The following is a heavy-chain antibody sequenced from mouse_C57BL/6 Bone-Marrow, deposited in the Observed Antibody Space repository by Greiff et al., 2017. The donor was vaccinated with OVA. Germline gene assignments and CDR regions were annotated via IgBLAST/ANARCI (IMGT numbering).Heavy chain of an antibody. J-gene: IGHJ3*01. Sequence: EVKLVESGGGLVKPGGSLKLSCAASGFTFSSYAMSWVRQTPEKRLEWVATISDGGSYTYYPDNVTGRFTISRDNAKNNLYLQMSHLKSEDTAMYYCARPYYSIFAYWGQGTLVTVSA. CDR3: ARPYYSIFAY. CDR2: ISDGGSYT. V-gene: IGHV5-4*03. CDR1: GFTFSSYA. D-gene: IGHD2-5*01.